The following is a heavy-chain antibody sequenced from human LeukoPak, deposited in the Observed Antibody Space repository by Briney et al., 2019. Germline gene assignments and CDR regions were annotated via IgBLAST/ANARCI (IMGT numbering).Heavy chain of an antibody. Sequence: GESLKISCKGSGSSFTSYWIGWVRQMPGKGLEWMGIIYPGDSDTRYSPSFQGQVTISADKSISTAYLQWSSLKASDTAMYYCARLGIVGATSGNADYWGQGTLVTVSS. CDR2: IYPGDSDT. V-gene: IGHV5-51*01. J-gene: IGHJ4*02. CDR3: ARLGIVGATSGNADY. D-gene: IGHD1-26*01. CDR1: GSSFTSYW.